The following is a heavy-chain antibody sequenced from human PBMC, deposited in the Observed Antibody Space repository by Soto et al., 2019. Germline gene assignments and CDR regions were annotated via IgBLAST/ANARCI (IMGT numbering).Heavy chain of an antibody. V-gene: IGHV4-34*01. CDR3: ARRFYGSGSYFFDY. J-gene: IGHJ4*02. Sequence: QVQLQQWGAGLLKPSETLSLTCAVYGGSFSGYYWSWIRQPPGKGLEWIGEINHSGSTNYNPSLKSRVTISVDTSKNQFSLKLSSVTAADTAVYYCARRFYGSGSYFFDYWGQGTLVTVSS. CDR2: INHSGST. D-gene: IGHD3-10*01. CDR1: GGSFSGYY.